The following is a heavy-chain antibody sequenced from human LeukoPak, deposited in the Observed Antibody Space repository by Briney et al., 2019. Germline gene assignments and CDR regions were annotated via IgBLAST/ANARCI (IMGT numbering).Heavy chain of an antibody. CDR1: GFTFSSYW. Sequence: PGGSLRLSCAASGFTFSSYWMSWVRQAPGKGLEWVANIKQDGSEKYYVDSVKGRFTISRDNAKNSLYLQMNSLRAEDTAVYYCASSHSVLVVVSVPGAFDTWGQGTMVTVSS. D-gene: IGHD2-15*01. CDR3: ASSHSVLVVVSVPGAFDT. J-gene: IGHJ3*02. CDR2: IKQDGSEK. V-gene: IGHV3-7*03.